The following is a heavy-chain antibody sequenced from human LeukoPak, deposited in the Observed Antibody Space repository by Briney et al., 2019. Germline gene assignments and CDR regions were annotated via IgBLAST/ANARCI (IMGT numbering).Heavy chain of an antibody. CDR3: ARGVVAATLNY. V-gene: IGHV4-38-2*01. CDR2: INHSGST. Sequence: SETLSLTCAVSGYSISSGYYWSWIRQPPGKGLEWIGGINHSGSTNYNPSLKSRVTISVDTSKNQFSLKLSSVTAADTAVYYCARGVVAATLNYWGQGTLVTVSS. CDR1: GYSISSGYY. D-gene: IGHD2-15*01. J-gene: IGHJ4*02.